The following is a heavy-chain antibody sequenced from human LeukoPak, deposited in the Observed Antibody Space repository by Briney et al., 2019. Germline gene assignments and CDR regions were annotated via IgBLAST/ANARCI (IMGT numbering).Heavy chain of an antibody. CDR3: ARFGTIHDYYYYGMDV. CDR2: IKQDGSEK. J-gene: IGHJ6*02. CDR1: GFTFSSYW. V-gene: IGHV3-7*01. Sequence: GGSLRLSCAASGFTFSSYWMSWVRQAPGKGLEWVANIKQDGSEKYYVDSVKGRFTISRDNAKNSLYLQMNSLRAEDTAVYYCARFGTIHDYYYYGMDVWGQGTTVTVSS. D-gene: IGHD2-21*01.